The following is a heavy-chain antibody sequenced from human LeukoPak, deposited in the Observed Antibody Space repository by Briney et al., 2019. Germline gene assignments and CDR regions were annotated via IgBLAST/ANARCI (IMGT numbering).Heavy chain of an antibody. CDR3: ASLTSTGSSFDI. J-gene: IGHJ3*02. Sequence: GGSLRLSCAASGFTFSSHWMHWVRQAPGKGLVWVSRINSDGSTTTYADSVKGRFTISRDNAKNTLYLQMNSLRAEDTAVYYCASLTSTGSSFDIWGQGTMVTVSS. V-gene: IGHV3-74*01. CDR1: GFTFSSHW. D-gene: IGHD2-2*01. CDR2: INSDGSTT.